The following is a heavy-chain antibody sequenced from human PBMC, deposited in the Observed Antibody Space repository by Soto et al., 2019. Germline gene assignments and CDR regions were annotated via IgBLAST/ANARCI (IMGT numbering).Heavy chain of an antibody. D-gene: IGHD1-7*01. Sequence: SETLSLTCAVSGGSFTSNNWWTWVRQPPGQGLEWIGEIYRTGSTNYNPSLKSRVTISLDKSENQFSLKVTSLTAADTAVYYRASRDPGTSVDYWGQGTLVTXS. CDR3: ASRDPGTSVDY. J-gene: IGHJ4*02. V-gene: IGHV4-4*02. CDR1: GGSFTSNNW. CDR2: IYRTGST.